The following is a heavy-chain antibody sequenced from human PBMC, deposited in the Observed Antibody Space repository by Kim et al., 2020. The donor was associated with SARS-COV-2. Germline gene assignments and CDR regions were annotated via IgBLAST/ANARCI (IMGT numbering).Heavy chain of an antibody. CDR2: IRQRRERYTT. CDR3: ARDNWYRLDS. J-gene: IGHJ5*02. CDR1: GFTFSDYY. V-gene: IGHV3-72*01. Sequence: GGSLRLSCVVSGFTFSDYYMDWVRQAPGKGLEWVGRIRQRRERYTTEYAASVNGRFTISRDDSKNSLYLEMNSLKVEDTAVYYCARDNWYRLDSWGQGTL. D-gene: IGHD1-1*01.